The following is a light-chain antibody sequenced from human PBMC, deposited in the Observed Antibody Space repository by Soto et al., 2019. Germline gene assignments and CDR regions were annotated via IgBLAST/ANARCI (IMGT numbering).Light chain of an antibody. V-gene: IGKV3-20*01. Sequence: IVLTQSPDTLSLSPGEGAPLSCRASQSVTSGSLAWYQQKPGQAPRLLLYGASNRATGITDRFSGSGSGTDFTLTISRLEPEDFAVYYCQQYGSSPYTFGQVTKLEIK. CDR3: QQYGSSPYT. J-gene: IGKJ2*01. CDR1: QSVTSGS. CDR2: GAS.